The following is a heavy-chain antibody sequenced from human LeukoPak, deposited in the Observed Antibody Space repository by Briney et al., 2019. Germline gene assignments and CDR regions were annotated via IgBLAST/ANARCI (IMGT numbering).Heavy chain of an antibody. CDR3: AKDDTHGYCSGGSCYDEYFQH. V-gene: IGHV3-23*01. D-gene: IGHD2-15*01. Sequence: GGSLRLSCAVSGFTFSSYAIRSGRQAPGKGLGRVSAISGRGGSTYYAVYVKCRFTISRDNSKTTVYLQMNSLRAEDTAVYYCAKDDTHGYCSGGSCYDEYFQHWGEGTLVTVSS. J-gene: IGHJ1*01. CDR2: ISGRGGST. CDR1: GFTFSSYA.